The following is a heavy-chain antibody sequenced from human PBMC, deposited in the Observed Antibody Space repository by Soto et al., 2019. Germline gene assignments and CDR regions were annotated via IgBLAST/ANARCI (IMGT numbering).Heavy chain of an antibody. V-gene: IGHV1-18*01. CDR1: GYTFDRYG. Sequence: GASVKVSCKASGYTFDRYGISWVRQAPGQGLGWMGCISTYNGNTNYAQKLKGRVTMATDTFKSTAYMELRSLTSDDTAVYYCAREGYCSSGSCAGYSHEYFGMDVWG. D-gene: IGHD2-15*01. CDR3: AREGYCSSGSCAGYSHEYFGMDV. CDR2: ISTYNGNT. J-gene: IGHJ6*04.